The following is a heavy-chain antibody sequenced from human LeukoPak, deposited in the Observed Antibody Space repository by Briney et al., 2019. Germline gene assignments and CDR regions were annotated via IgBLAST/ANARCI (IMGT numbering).Heavy chain of an antibody. CDR3: PGLGGWGYEALVGLDI. CDR2: ISANGGSS. Sequence: GGSLRLSCAASGFNFRNYDMSWVRQAPGKGLEWVSGISANGGSSEYADSVKGRFSISRDNSKNTLYLQMNILRVEDTAVYYCPGLGGWGYEALVGLDIRGQGTTVTVAS. V-gene: IGHV3-23*01. J-gene: IGHJ3*02. D-gene: IGHD2-15*01. CDR1: GFNFRNYD.